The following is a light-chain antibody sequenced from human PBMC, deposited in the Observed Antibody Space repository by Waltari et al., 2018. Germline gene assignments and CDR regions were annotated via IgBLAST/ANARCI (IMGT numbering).Light chain of an antibody. Sequence: QSVLTQPPSASGTPGQRVTIPCSGSRSNIGSNYVYWYQQAQGTAPKLLIYRNNQRPSGVPDRFSGSKSGTSASLAISGLRSEDEADYYCAAWDDSLSGRVFGGGTKVTVL. CDR3: AAWDDSLSGRV. CDR2: RNN. CDR1: RSNIGSNY. J-gene: IGLJ3*02. V-gene: IGLV1-47*01.